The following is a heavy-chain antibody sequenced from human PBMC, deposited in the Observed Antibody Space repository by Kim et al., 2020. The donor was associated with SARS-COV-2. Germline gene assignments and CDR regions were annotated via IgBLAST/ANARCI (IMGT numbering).Heavy chain of an antibody. CDR1: GFTFSSYG. J-gene: IGHJ4*02. D-gene: IGHD3-22*01. V-gene: IGHV3-33*01. CDR2: IWYDGSNK. Sequence: GGSLRLSCAASGFTFSSYGMHWVRQAPGKGLEWVAGIWYDGSNKYYADSVKGRFTISRDNSKNTLYLQMNSLRAEDTAVYYCASARTYYYDSSGYYQLDYWGQGTLVTVSS. CDR3: ASARTYYYDSSGYYQLDY.